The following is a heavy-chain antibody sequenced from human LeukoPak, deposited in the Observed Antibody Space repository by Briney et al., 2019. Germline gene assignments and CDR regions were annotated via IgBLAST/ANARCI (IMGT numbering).Heavy chain of an antibody. CDR3: AKSQSSGWYGGSAFDI. Sequence: GSLRLSCGASGFTFSSYAMSWVRQAPGKGLEWVSAVSGSGGSTYYADSVKGRFTISRDNSKNTLYLQMNSLRAEDTAVYYCAKSQSSGWYGGSAFDIWGQGTMVTVSS. J-gene: IGHJ3*02. CDR1: GFTFSSYA. CDR2: VSGSGGST. V-gene: IGHV3-23*01. D-gene: IGHD6-19*01.